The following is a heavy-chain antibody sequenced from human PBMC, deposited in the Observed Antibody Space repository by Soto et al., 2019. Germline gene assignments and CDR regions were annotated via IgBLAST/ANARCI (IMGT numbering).Heavy chain of an antibody. CDR3: SKDSPTYYYGSGSYYSNWFDP. V-gene: IGHV3-23*01. CDR1: GFPFSSYA. J-gene: IGHJ5*02. CDR2: FIVGGGST. D-gene: IGHD3-10*01. Sequence: GGSLRPSCAASGFPFSSYAMSWVRQAPGRGLKRAFFFIVGGGSTYYVDSVMGRFTICIDNSKNTLYFQMNSLRAEYTAVYYCSKDSPTYYYGSGSYYSNWFDPWGQGTLVTVSS.